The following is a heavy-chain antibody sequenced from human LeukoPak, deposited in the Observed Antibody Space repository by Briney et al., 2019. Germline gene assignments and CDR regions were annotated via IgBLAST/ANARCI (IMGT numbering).Heavy chain of an antibody. CDR3: ARPKRYLLPHIDY. CDR2: IYYSGST. V-gene: IGHV4-39*01. J-gene: IGHJ4*02. D-gene: IGHD2-2*01. CDR1: GGSISISSYY. Sequence: PSETLSLTCTVSGGSISISSYYWGWIRQPPGKGLEWIGSIYYSGSTYYNPSLKSRVTIPVDTSKNQFSLKLSSVTAADTAVYYCARPKRYLLPHIDYWGQGTLVTVSS.